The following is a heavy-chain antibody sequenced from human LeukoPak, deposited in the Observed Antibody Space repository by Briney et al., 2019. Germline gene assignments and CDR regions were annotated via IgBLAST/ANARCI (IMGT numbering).Heavy chain of an antibody. CDR1: GGSISSSSYY. CDR3: ARDGYSSGSSPPGTFDY. D-gene: IGHD3-10*01. J-gene: IGHJ4*02. Sequence: SETLSLTCTVSGGSISSSSYYWGWIRQPPGKGLEWIGYIYYSGSAYYNPSLESRITISVDTSKNQFSLKLSSVTAADTAVYYCARDGYSSGSSPPGTFDYWGQGALVTVSS. CDR2: IYYSGSA. V-gene: IGHV4-39*07.